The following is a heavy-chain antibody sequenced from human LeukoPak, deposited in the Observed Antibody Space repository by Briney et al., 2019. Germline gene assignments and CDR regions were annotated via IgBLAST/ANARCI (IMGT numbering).Heavy chain of an antibody. CDR2: ISYNGHAQ. D-gene: IGHD1-26*01. V-gene: IGHV3-30-3*01. CDR1: GFAFGGYA. J-gene: IGHJ4*02. Sequence: PGGSLRLSCAASGFAFGGYAMHWVRQAPGKGLEWVALISYNGHAQYYADSVRGRFTISRDTSKNTLFLQLDSLRTEDTAVYYCAREERGFLLGYWGQRTLVTVSS. CDR3: AREERGFLLGY.